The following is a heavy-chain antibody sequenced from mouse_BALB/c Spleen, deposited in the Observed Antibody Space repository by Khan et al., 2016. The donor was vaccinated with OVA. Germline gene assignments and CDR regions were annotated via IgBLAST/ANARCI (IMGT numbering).Heavy chain of an antibody. Sequence: VQLQESGPGLVKPSQTVSLTCTVTGISITSGNYRWSWIRQFPGNKLEWIGNIYYSGTVTYNPSLTSRTTITRDTSKNQFFLEMNSLTAEDTATYYCARDYGSLYWFFDVWGAGTMVTVSS. J-gene: IGHJ1*01. CDR3: ARDYGSLYWFFDV. V-gene: IGHV3-5*02. CDR2: IYYSGTV. D-gene: IGHD1-1*01. CDR1: GISITSGNYR.